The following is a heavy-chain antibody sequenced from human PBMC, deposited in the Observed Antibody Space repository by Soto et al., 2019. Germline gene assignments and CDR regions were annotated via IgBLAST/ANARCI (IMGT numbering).Heavy chain of an antibody. J-gene: IGHJ4*02. Sequence: PGGSLRLSCAASGFTFNHYAMSWVRQVPGKGLEWVSIIIANGGTFYADSVKGRFTISRDNSKSTVYLQMSSLRVEDTAIYYCAKDYTVAADPSSVILFDYWGQGALVTVSS. D-gene: IGHD2-15*01. CDR2: IIANGGT. CDR3: AKDYTVAADPSSVILFDY. CDR1: GFTFNHYA. V-gene: IGHV3-23*01.